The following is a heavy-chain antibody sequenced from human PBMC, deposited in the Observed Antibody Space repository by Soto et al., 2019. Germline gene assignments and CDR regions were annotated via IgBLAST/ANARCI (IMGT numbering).Heavy chain of an antibody. CDR3: ARGGEQPLFY. Sequence: QVQLQESGPGLVKPSETLSLTYTVSGGSISSYYWSWIRQPPGKGLEWIGYIYYSGSTNYNPSLKSRVTISVDTSKNQFSLKLSSVTAADTAVYYCARGGEQPLFYWGQGTLVTVSS. J-gene: IGHJ4*02. CDR2: IYYSGST. V-gene: IGHV4-59*01. CDR1: GGSISSYY. D-gene: IGHD6-13*01.